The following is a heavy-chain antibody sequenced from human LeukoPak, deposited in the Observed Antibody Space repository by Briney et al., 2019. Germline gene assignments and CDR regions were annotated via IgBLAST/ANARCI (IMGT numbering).Heavy chain of an antibody. J-gene: IGHJ4*02. CDR2: INSDGSST. D-gene: IGHD3-3*01. CDR3: ASGSITIFGVVIIPFDY. V-gene: IGHV3-74*01. CDR1: GFTFSSYW. Sequence: PGGSLRLSCAASGFTFSSYWMHWVRQAPGKGLVWVSRINSDGSSTSYADSVKGRFTIYRDNAKNTLYLQMNSLRAEDTAVYYCASGSITIFGVVIIPFDYWGQGTLVTVSS.